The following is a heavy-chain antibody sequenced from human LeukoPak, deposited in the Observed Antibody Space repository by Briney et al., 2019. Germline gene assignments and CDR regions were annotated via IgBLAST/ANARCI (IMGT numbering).Heavy chain of an antibody. CDR1: GYSFTSYW. CDR3: ANSPRSLGYCSGGSCYSVGAFDI. D-gene: IGHD2-15*01. V-gene: IGHV5-51*01. Sequence: GESLKISCKGSGYSFTSYWIGWVRQMPGKGLEWMGIIYPGDSDTRYSPSFQGQVTISADKSISTAYLQWSSLKASDTAVYYCANSPRSLGYCSGGSCYSVGAFDIWGQGTMVTVSS. J-gene: IGHJ3*02. CDR2: IYPGDSDT.